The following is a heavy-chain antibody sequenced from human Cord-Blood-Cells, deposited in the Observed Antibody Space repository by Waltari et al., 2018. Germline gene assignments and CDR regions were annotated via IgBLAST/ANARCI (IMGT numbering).Heavy chain of an antibody. D-gene: IGHD1-26*01. CDR2: IYYSGST. CDR1: GGPISSYY. CDR3: ARGRIVGATAGGNHDAFDI. J-gene: IGHJ3*02. Sequence: QVQLQESGPGLVKPSETLSLTCTVSGGPISSYYWRWLRQPPGKGLEWIGYIYYSGSTNYNPSLKSRVTISVDTSKNQFSLKLSSVTAADTAVYYCARGRIVGATAGGNHDAFDIWGQGTMVTVSS. V-gene: IGHV4-59*01.